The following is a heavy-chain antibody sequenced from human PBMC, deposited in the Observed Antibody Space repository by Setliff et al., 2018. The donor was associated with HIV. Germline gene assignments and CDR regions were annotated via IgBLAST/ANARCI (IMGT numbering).Heavy chain of an antibody. Sequence: LRLSCAVSGFTFSGYWMSWVRQAPGKGLEWLANIKLDGSDKYYVDSVRGRFTISRDSAKNSLYLQMDSLRAEDTAVYYCARLGAVAVRSAFDYWGQGTLVTVSS. CDR1: GFTFSGYW. V-gene: IGHV3-7*01. CDR3: ARLGAVAVRSAFDY. CDR2: IKLDGSDK. J-gene: IGHJ4*02. D-gene: IGHD6-19*01.